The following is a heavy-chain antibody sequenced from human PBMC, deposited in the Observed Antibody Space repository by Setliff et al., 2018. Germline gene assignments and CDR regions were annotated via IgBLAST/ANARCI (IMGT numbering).Heavy chain of an antibody. CDR1: GGSIDSHY. D-gene: IGHD3-3*01. V-gene: IGHV4-59*11. Sequence: SETLSLTCSVSGGSIDSHYWSWIRQPPGKGLEWIGSIYYSGNTNYNPSLKSRVTISIDTSKNQFSLKLSSVTAADTAVYHCARGKTFFGVFIRAFDIWGQGRMVTVSS. CDR2: IYYSGNT. CDR3: ARGKTFFGVFIRAFDI. J-gene: IGHJ3*02.